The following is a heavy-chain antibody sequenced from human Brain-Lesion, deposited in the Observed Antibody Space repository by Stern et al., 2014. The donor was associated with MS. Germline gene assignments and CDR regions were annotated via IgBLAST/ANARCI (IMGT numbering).Heavy chain of an antibody. V-gene: IGHV4-30-4*01. CDR3: ARGESSRYYYYFDY. CDR2: LYYIGST. CDR1: GDSISSGDNY. D-gene: IGHD3-22*01. J-gene: IGHJ4*02. Sequence: QVQLVQSGPGLVKPSQTLSLTCNVSGDSISSGDNYWSWIRQSPGKGLEWIGYLYYIGSTFYNPSLKSRVTISVDTSQNQFSLRLSSVTAADTAVYYCARGESSRYYYYFDYWGQGTLVTVSS.